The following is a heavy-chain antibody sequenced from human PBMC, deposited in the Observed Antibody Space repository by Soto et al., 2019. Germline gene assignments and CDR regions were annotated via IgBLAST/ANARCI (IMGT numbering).Heavy chain of an antibody. D-gene: IGHD6-13*01. V-gene: IGHV1-69*04. Sequence: ASVKVSCKASGGTFSSYTISWVRQAPGQGLEWMGRIIPILGIANYAQKFQGRVTITADKSTSTAYMELSSLRSEDTAVYYCAREEVAAAGTSFYYYMDVWGKGTTVTVSS. CDR3: AREEVAAAGTSFYYYMDV. CDR1: GGTFSSYT. CDR2: IIPILGIA. J-gene: IGHJ6*03.